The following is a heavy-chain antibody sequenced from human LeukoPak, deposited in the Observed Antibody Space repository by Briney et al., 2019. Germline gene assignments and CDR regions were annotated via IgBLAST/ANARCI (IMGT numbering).Heavy chain of an antibody. V-gene: IGHV3-23*01. D-gene: IGHD6-19*01. CDR2: ISGSGGDT. CDR3: AKEPGGGWRTIDY. J-gene: IGHJ4*02. Sequence: AGGSPRLSCAASGFSLSTYAMSWVRQAPGKGLEWDSGISGSGGDTYYADSVKGRFTISRDNSKNMLSLQMNSLRADDTALYYCAKEPGGGWRTIDYWGQATLVTVSS. CDR1: GFSLSTYA.